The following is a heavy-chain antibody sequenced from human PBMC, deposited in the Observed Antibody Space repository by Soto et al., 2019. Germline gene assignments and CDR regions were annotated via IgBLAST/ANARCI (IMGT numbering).Heavy chain of an antibody. J-gene: IGHJ6*02. CDR1: GGTFSSYA. CDR3: AREYYYDSSGYPKGYGMDV. Sequence: ASVKVSCKASGGTFSSYAISWVRQAPGQGLEWMGGIIPIFGTANYAQKFQGRVTITADESTSTAYMELSSLRSEDTAVYYCAREYYYDSSGYPKGYGMDVWGQGTAVTVSS. V-gene: IGHV1-69*13. CDR2: IIPIFGTA. D-gene: IGHD3-22*01.